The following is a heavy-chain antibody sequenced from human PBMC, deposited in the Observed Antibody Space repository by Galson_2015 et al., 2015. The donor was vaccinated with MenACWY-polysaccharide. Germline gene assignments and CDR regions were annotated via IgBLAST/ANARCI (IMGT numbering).Heavy chain of an antibody. J-gene: IGHJ4*02. V-gene: IGHV4-4*02. CDR2: ISHRGTT. CDR3: ARKFDY. CDR1: SISRSAW. Sequence: SISRSAWWTWVRPPPGKGLEWIGEISHRGTTNYNPSLKSRVTISVDKSKNQFSLKLNSVTAADTAVYYCARKFDYWGQGSLVTVPS.